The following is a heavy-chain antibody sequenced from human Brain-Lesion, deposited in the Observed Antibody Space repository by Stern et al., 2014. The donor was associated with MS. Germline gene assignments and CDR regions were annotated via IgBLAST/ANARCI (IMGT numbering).Heavy chain of an antibody. CDR1: GGSISSGGYY. D-gene: IGHD2-2*01. CDR3: ARGRVVPGFQYYATDV. Sequence: QVQLVQSGPGLVKPSQTLSLSCTVSGGSISSGGYYWSWIRQPAGKGLEWIGRIFNSGSPSYNPPLKSRFTISIDTSKNQFSLRLNSMTAADTAVYYCARGRVVPGFQYYATDVWGQGTTVIVSS. V-gene: IGHV4-61*02. J-gene: IGHJ6*02. CDR2: IFNSGSP.